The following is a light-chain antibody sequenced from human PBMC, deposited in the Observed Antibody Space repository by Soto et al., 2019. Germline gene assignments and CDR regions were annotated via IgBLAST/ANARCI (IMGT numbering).Light chain of an antibody. J-gene: IGLJ1*01. V-gene: IGLV2-8*01. CDR2: EVT. CDR1: SGDVGGYDY. CDR3: SSYAGSDNPYV. Sequence: ALAQPPSASGSPGQSVTISCTGTSGDVGGYDYVSWYQQHPGKAPKLMIYEVTKRPLGVPDRFSGSKSGNTASLTVSGLQAEDEADYYCSSYAGSDNPYVFGAGTKVIV.